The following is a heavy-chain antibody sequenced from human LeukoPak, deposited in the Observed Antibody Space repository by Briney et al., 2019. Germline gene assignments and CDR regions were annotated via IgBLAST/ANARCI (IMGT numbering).Heavy chain of an antibody. D-gene: IGHD4-17*01. CDR2: IYHSGST. CDR1: GGSISSGGYS. Sequence: SSQTLSLTCAVSGGSISSGGYSWSWIRQPPGKSLEWIGYIYHSGSTYYNPSLKSRVTISVDRSKNQFSLKLSSVTAADTAVYYCGYGSQGPFDNWGQRTLVTVSS. J-gene: IGHJ4*02. V-gene: IGHV4-30-2*01. CDR3: GYGSQGPFDN.